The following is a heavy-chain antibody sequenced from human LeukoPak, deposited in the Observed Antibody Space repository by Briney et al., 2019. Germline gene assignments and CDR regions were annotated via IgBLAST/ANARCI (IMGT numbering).Heavy chain of an antibody. D-gene: IGHD2-2*01. CDR2: ISSSGSTI. CDR1: GFTFSSYE. V-gene: IGHV3-48*03. CDR3: ARERGYCSSTSCYYYYCMDV. J-gene: IGHJ6*03. Sequence: GGSLRLSCAASGFTFSSYEMNWVRQAPGKGLEWVSYISSSGSTIYYADSVKGRFTISRDNAKNSLYLQMNSLRAEDTAVYYCARERGYCSSTSCYYYYCMDVWGKGTTVTISS.